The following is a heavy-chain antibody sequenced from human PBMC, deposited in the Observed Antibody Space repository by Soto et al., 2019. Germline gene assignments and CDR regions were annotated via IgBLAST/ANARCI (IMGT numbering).Heavy chain of an antibody. CDR2: ISGTGGST. Sequence: EVQLLESGGGLVQPGGSLRLSCEASGFTFSYYGMSWVRQAPGKGLEWVSGISGTGGSTYYADSVKGRFTISRDNSKTTLYLQMNSLRIEDTALYYCAKRFGNSSYRGWYYGMDVWGQGTTVTVSS. J-gene: IGHJ6*02. D-gene: IGHD3-10*01. V-gene: IGHV3-23*01. CDR3: AKRFGNSSYRGWYYGMDV. CDR1: GFTFSYYG.